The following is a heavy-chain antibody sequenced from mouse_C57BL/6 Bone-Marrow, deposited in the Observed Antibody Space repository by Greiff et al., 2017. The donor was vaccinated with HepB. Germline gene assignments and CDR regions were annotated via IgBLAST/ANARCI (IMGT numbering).Heavy chain of an antibody. J-gene: IGHJ2*01. D-gene: IGHD2-4*01. CDR3: ARSGYDYNFDY. V-gene: IGHV1-63*01. CDR1: GYTFTNYW. Sequence: QVQLQQSGAELVRPGTSVKMSCKASGYTFTNYWIGWAKQRPGHGLEWIGDIYPGGGYTSYNEKFKGKATLTADKSSSTAYMQFSSLTSEDSAIYYCARSGYDYNFDYWGQGTTLTVSS. CDR2: IYPGGGYT.